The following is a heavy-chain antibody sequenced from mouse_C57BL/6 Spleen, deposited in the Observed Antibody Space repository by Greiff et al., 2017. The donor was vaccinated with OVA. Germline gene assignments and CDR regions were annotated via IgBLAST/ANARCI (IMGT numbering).Heavy chain of an antibody. D-gene: IGHD1-2*01. J-gene: IGHJ1*03. Sequence: QVHVKQSGPELVKPGASVKISCKASGYAFSSSWMNWVKQRPGKGLEWIGRIYPGDGDTNYNGKFKGKATLTADKSSSTAYMQLSSLTSEDSAVYFCARDGRDYWYFDVWGTGTTVTVSS. CDR3: ARDGRDYWYFDV. CDR1: GYAFSSSW. V-gene: IGHV1-82*01. CDR2: IYPGDGDT.